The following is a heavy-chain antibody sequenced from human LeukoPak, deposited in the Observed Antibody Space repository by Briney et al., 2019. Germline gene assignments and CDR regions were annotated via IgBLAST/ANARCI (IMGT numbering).Heavy chain of an antibody. V-gene: IGHV3-30*02. CDR2: IRYDGSNK. Sequence: GGSLRLSCAASGFTFSSYGMHWVRQAPGKGLEWVAFIRYDGSNKYYADSVKGRFTISRDNSKNTLYLQMNSLRAEDTAVYYCAKDGGYCSGGSCPEIDYWGQGTLVTVPS. D-gene: IGHD2-15*01. J-gene: IGHJ4*02. CDR1: GFTFSSYG. CDR3: AKDGGYCSGGSCPEIDY.